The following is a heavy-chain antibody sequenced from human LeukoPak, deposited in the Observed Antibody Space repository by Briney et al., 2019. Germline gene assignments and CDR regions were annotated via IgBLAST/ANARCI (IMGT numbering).Heavy chain of an antibody. CDR3: AKVYDSSAYYWDAFDI. D-gene: IGHD3-22*01. CDR2: ISYDGSNK. CDR1: GFTFSNYA. J-gene: IGHJ3*02. Sequence: GGSLRLSRAASGFTFSNYAMHWVRQAPGKGLEWVAVISYDGSNKYYADSVKGRFTISSDNSKNTLYLQMNSLRAEDTAVYYCAKVYDSSAYYWDAFDIWGQGTMVTVSS. V-gene: IGHV3-30*18.